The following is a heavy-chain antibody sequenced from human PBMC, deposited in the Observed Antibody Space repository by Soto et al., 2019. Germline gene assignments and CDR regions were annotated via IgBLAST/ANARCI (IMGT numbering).Heavy chain of an antibody. J-gene: IGHJ4*02. Sequence: GGSLRLSCAASGFTFSSYAMSWVRQAPGKGLEWVSGISGSGGSTYYADSVKGRFTISRDNSKNTVYLQMNSLRAEDTAVFYCAKEKIHNTNWYGSDYWGQGTLVTVSS. V-gene: IGHV3-23*01. D-gene: IGHD6-13*01. CDR3: AKEKIHNTNWYGSDY. CDR1: GFTFSSYA. CDR2: ISGSGGST.